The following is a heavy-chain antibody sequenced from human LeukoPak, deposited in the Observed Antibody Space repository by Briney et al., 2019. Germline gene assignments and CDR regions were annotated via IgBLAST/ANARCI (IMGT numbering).Heavy chain of an antibody. CDR3: ARYCSGGSCEAFDY. D-gene: IGHD2-15*01. J-gene: IGHJ4*02. CDR2: INPNSSGT. CDR1: GYTFTGYY. Sequence: ASVKVSCKASGYTFTGYYMHWVRQAPGQGLEWMGRINPNSSGTNYAQKFQGRVTMTRDTSISTAYMELSRLRSDDTAVYYCARYCSGGSCEAFDYWGQGTLVTVSS. V-gene: IGHV1-2*06.